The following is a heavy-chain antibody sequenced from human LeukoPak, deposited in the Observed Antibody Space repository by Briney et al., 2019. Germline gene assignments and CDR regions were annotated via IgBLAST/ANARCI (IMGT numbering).Heavy chain of an antibody. V-gene: IGHV1-2*02. CDR2: INPNSGGT. CDR1: GYTFTGYY. D-gene: IGHD3-22*01. Sequence: GASVKVSCTASGYTFTGYYMHWVRQAPGQGLEWMGWINPNSGGTNYAQKFQGRVTMTRDTSISTAYMELSRLRSDDTAVYYCARVTGGSCYRYYYDSSGYCAFDIWGQGTMVTVSS. CDR3: ARVTGGSCYRYYYDSSGYCAFDI. J-gene: IGHJ3*02.